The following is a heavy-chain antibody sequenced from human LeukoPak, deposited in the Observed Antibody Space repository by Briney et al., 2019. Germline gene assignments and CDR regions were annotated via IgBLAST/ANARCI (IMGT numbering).Heavy chain of an antibody. J-gene: IGHJ5*02. CDR3: ARRPTYSSSWRRNWFDP. CDR1: GGSISSSSYY. CDR2: INHSGST. Sequence: SETLSLTCTVSGGSISSSSYYWGWIRQPPGKGLEWIGEINHSGSTNYNPSLKSRVTISVDTSKNQFSLKLSSVTAADTAVYYCARRPTYSSSWRRNWFDPWGQGTLVTVSS. V-gene: IGHV4-39*07. D-gene: IGHD6-13*01.